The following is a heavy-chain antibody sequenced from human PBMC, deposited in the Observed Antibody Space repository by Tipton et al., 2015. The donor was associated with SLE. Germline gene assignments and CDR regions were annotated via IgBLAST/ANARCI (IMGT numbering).Heavy chain of an antibody. CDR1: GGSISSYY. CDR2: IYYSGST. Sequence: TLSLTCTVSGGSISSYYWSWIRQPPGKGLEWIGYIYYSGSTNYNPSLKSRVTISVDTSKNQFSLKLSSVTAADTAVYYCAREDYDFWSGYPNWFDPWGQGTLVTVSS. CDR3: AREDYDFWSGYPNWFDP. J-gene: IGHJ5*02. D-gene: IGHD3-3*01. V-gene: IGHV4-59*12.